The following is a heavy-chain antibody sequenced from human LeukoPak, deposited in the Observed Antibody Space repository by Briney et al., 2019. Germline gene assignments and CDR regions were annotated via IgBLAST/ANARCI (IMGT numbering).Heavy chain of an antibody. D-gene: IGHD6-13*01. J-gene: IGHJ5*02. CDR2: TKSKTYGGTT. V-gene: IGHV3-15*01. CDR1: GFTFSNAW. Sequence: GGSLRLSCAASGFTFSNAWMSWVRQAPGRGLEWLGHTKSKTYGGTTDYAVPVKGRFTISRDDSKNTLYLQMNSLKTEDTAVYYCTTPLSIAAAEVFDPWGQGTLVIVSS. CDR3: TTPLSIAAAEVFDP.